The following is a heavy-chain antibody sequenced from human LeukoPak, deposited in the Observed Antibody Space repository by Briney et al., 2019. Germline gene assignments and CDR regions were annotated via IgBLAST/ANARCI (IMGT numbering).Heavy chain of an antibody. CDR2: ISSSSSYI. V-gene: IGHV3-21*01. CDR1: GFTFSSYS. Sequence: KPGGSLRLSCAASGFTFSSYSMNWVRQAPGKGLEWVSSISSSSSYIYYADSVKGRFTISRDNAKNSLYLQMNSLRAEDTAVYYCARTVLLGGEFPRAPNDAFDIWGQGTMVTVSS. J-gene: IGHJ3*02. D-gene: IGHD3-16*01. CDR3: ARTVLLGGEFPRAPNDAFDI.